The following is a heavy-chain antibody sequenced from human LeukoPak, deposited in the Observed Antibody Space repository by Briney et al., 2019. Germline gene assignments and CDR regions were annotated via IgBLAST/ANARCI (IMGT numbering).Heavy chain of an antibody. CDR1: GFTFSGSA. D-gene: IGHD3-22*01. J-gene: IGHJ4*02. CDR3: TRFEYYDGSGYYNFDY. V-gene: IGHV3-73*01. Sequence: GGSLRLSCAASGFTFSGSAMHWVRQASGKGLEWVGRIRSKANSYATAYAASVRGRFTISRDDSKNTACLQMSSLKTEDTAVYYCTRFEYYDGSGYYNFDYWGQGTLVTVSS. CDR2: IRSKANSYAT.